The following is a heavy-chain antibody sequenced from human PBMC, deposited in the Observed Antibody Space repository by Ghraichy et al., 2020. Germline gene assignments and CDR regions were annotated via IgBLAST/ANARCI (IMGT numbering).Heavy chain of an antibody. D-gene: IGHD5-18*01. V-gene: IGHV4-59*08. CDR2: IHYSGST. CDR1: GGSISSYY. CDR3: ARHGPRLEYGYYGPSFDY. Sequence: SQTLSLTCTVSGGSISSYYWSWVRQPPGKGLEWVGYIHYSGSTKYNPYLKSRVTISVDTSKDQFSLKLSSVTAADTAVYYCARHGPRLEYGYYGPSFDYWGQGTLGTVSS. J-gene: IGHJ4*02.